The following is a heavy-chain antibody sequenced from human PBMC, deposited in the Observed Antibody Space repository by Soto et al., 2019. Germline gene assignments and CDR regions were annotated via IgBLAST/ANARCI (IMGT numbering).Heavy chain of an antibody. D-gene: IGHD5-12*01. CDR3: AKEATNINNFHY. CDR2: ISSVGSTI. CDR1: GFTFDNYE. J-gene: IGHJ4*02. Sequence: EVQLVESGGGLVQPGGSLRLSCAASGFTFDNYEMNWVRQAPGKGLEWVSYISSVGSTIYYADSVKGRSTISRDNAKNSLFLQMNSLRAEDTAVYYCAKEATNINNFHYWGQGTLVTVSS. V-gene: IGHV3-48*03.